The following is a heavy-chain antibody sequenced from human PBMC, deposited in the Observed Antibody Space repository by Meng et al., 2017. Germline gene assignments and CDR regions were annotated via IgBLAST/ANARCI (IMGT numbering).Heavy chain of an antibody. CDR1: GFNFSSYA. V-gene: IGHV3-23*04. Sequence: EVQLVESGGGLVQPGGSLRLSCAASGFNFSSYAMSWVRQAPGKGREWVSAISGSGGSTYYADSXKGRFTISRDNSKNTLYLQMNSLRAEDTAVYYCAKDLGAYCGGDCYPTFGWFDPWGQGTLVTVSS. CDR3: AKDLGAYCGGDCYPTFGWFDP. J-gene: IGHJ5*02. CDR2: ISGSGGST. D-gene: IGHD2-21*02.